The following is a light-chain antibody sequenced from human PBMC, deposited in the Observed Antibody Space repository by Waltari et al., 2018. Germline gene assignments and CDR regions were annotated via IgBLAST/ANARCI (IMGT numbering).Light chain of an antibody. Sequence: DILMTQSPPTLSASMWDRVTITCRASRDISTKLAWYQQKPGRAPKLLIYKASSLESGVPARFSGSGSGTEFTLTISTLQPDDFATYYCQEYVDDLWTFGQGTKVEIK. CDR3: QEYVDDLWT. CDR2: KAS. CDR1: RDISTK. J-gene: IGKJ1*01. V-gene: IGKV1-5*03.